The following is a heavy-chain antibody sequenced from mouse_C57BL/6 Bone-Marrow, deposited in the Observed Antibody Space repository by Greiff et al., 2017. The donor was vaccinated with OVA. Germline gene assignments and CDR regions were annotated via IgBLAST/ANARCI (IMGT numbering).Heavy chain of an antibody. V-gene: IGHV1-81*01. D-gene: IGHD1-1*02. CDR3: ARMVGGDYAMDY. CDR1: GYTFTSYG. CDR2: IYPRSGNT. J-gene: IGHJ4*01. Sequence: VKLQESGAELARPGASVKLSCKASGYTFTSYGISWVKQRTGQGLEWIGEIYPRSGNTYYNEKFKGKATLTADKSSSTEYMELRSLTSEDSAVYFCARMVGGDYAMDYWGQGTSVTVSS.